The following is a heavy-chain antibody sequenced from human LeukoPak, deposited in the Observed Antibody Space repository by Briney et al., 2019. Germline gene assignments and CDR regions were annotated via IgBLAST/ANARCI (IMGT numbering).Heavy chain of an antibody. CDR3: QRITIFGVIIDFDY. J-gene: IGHJ4*02. Sequence: ASVKVSCKASGGTFSSYAISWVRQAPGQGLEWMGWMNPNSGNTGYAQKFQGRVTMTTDTSTSTAYMEVRSLTSDDTAVYYCQRITIFGVIIDFDYWGQGSLVTVSS. CDR1: GGTFSSYA. V-gene: IGHV1-18*01. D-gene: IGHD3-3*01. CDR2: MNPNSGNT.